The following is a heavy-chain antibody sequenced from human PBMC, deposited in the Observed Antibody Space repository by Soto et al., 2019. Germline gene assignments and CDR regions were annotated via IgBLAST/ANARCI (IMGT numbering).Heavy chain of an antibody. D-gene: IGHD3-10*01. CDR3: ASLAIGTIIRGAPDF. Sequence: NPGGSLRLSCAASGFTFSDYYMTWIRQAPGKGLERVSYISSGGSSIYYADSVKGRFTISRDNAKNSLYLQMNSLRAEDTAMYYCASLAIGTIIRGAPDFWGQGTLVTVSS. CDR2: ISSGGSSI. V-gene: IGHV3-11*01. J-gene: IGHJ4*02. CDR1: GFTFSDYY.